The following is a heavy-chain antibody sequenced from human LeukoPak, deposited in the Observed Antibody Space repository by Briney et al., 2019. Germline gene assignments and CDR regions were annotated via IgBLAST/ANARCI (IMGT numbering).Heavy chain of an antibody. CDR3: ARDIYGDYGGY. V-gene: IGHV1-69*04. J-gene: IGHJ4*02. CDR2: IIPILGIA. Sequence: ASVKVSCKASGGTFSSYAISWVRQAPGQGLEWMGRIIPILGIANYAQKFQGRVTITADKSTSTAYMELSSLRSEDTAVYYCARDIYGDYGGYWGQGTLVTVSS. CDR1: GGTFSSYA. D-gene: IGHD4-17*01.